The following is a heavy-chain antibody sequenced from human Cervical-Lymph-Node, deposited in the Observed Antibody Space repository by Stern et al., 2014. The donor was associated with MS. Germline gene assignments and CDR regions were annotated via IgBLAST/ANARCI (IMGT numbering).Heavy chain of an antibody. CDR2: ISYDGRDK. Sequence: VQLVESGGGVVQPGWSLRLSCAASGFVFRRYALHWVRQAPGKGLEWVALISYDGRDKYYTVSVKGRFPDSRDNANNTVDLEMNSLRLEDAAVYYCAKGGSGSYLDWGQGSLVTVSS. CDR1: GFVFRRYA. CDR3: AKGGSGSYLD. V-gene: IGHV3-30*04. D-gene: IGHD1-26*01. J-gene: IGHJ4*02.